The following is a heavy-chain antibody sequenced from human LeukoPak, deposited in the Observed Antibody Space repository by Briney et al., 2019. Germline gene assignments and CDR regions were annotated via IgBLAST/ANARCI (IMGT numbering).Heavy chain of an antibody. CDR1: GGPISSSSYY. Sequence: SETLSLTCTVSGGPISSSSYYWSWIRQPPGEGLEWIGSIYYSGSTYYNPSLKSRVTISVDTSKNQFSLTLSSVTAADTAVYYCARQGGIVGATYYWGQGNLVTVSS. D-gene: IGHD1-26*01. CDR3: ARQGGIVGATYY. V-gene: IGHV4-39*01. J-gene: IGHJ4*02. CDR2: IYYSGST.